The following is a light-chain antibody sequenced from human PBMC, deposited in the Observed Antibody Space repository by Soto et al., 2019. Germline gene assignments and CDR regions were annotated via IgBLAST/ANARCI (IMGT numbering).Light chain of an antibody. Sequence: QSVLTQPPSASGSPGQSVTISCTGTSSDVGGYTYVSWYQQHPGKAPKLMIYEVSKRPSGVPDRFSGSKSGNTASLTVSGLQAEDEADYYCSSYAGITPYVFGTRTKVTVL. CDR1: SSDVGGYTY. CDR2: EVS. CDR3: SSYAGITPYV. V-gene: IGLV2-8*01. J-gene: IGLJ1*01.